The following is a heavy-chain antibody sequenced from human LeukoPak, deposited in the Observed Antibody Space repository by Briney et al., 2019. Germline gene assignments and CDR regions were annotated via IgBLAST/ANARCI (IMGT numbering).Heavy chain of an antibody. CDR2: MSPNSGNT. CDR3: ARGAPGSYCSGGGCPYFDY. J-gene: IGHJ4*02. CDR1: AYTFTSYD. D-gene: IGHD2-8*02. Sequence: ASVKVSCKASAYTFTSYDINWVRQATGQGLEWMGWMSPNSGNTGYAQKFQGRVTMTRNTSISTAYMELSSLRSEDTAVYYCARGAPGSYCSGGGCPYFDYWGQGTLISVSS. V-gene: IGHV1-8*01.